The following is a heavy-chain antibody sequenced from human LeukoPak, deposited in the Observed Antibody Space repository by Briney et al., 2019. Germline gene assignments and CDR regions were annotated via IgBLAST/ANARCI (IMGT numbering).Heavy chain of an antibody. Sequence: SETLSLTCTVSGGSISSSSYYWGWICQPPGKGLEWIGTIHYSGSTYYNPSLRSRVTISVDTSKNQFSLKLSSVTAADTAVYYCERRPEDSGYDWGQGTLVTVSS. CDR1: GGSISSSSYY. D-gene: IGHD5-12*01. J-gene: IGHJ4*02. V-gene: IGHV4-39*01. CDR2: IHYSGST. CDR3: ERRPEDSGYD.